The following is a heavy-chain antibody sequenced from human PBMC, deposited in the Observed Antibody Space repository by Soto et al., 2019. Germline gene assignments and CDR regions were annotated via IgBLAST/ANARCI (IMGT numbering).Heavy chain of an antibody. CDR2: ISGSGGGT. J-gene: IGHJ5*02. V-gene: IGHV3-23*01. CDR3: AKDPFLNWFDP. CDR1: GFTFSSYA. Sequence: EVQLLESGGGLVQPGGSLRLSCAASGFTFSSYAMSWVRQAPGKGLEWVSTISGSGGGTYYADSVKGRFTISRDNSKNTLYLQMNSLRAEDTAVYHCAKDPFLNWFDPWGQGTLVTVSS.